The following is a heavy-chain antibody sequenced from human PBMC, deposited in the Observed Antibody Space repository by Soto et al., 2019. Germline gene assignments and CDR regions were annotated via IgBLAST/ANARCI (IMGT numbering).Heavy chain of an antibody. CDR1: GLTFSSCA. Sequence: GGYLRLSCAASGLTFSSCAMSWVRQDPGKGLEWVSAISGSGGSTYYADTVKGRFTVSRDNSKNTLYLQMNSLRAEDTAVYYCARSGYYYPLDFEHWGQGNLVTVSS. CDR2: ISGSGGST. CDR3: ARSGYYYPLDFEH. J-gene: IGHJ4*02. V-gene: IGHV3-23*01. D-gene: IGHD3-22*01.